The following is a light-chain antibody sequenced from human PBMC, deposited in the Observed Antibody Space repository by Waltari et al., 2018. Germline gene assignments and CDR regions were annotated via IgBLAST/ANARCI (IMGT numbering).Light chain of an antibody. V-gene: IGLV2-8*01. CDR2: EVS. CDR1: SSDVGGYNF. J-gene: IGLJ3*02. Sequence: QSALTQPPSASGSPGQSVTISCTGTSSDVGGYNFVSWYQQHPGKAPKLMIYEVSKRPSGVPCRFSGSKSGNTASLTVSGLQAEDEADFYCSSFTGSNNWVFGGGTKVTVL. CDR3: SSFTGSNNWV.